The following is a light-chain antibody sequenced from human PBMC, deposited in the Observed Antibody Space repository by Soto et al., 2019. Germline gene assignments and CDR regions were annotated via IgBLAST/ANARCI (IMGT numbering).Light chain of an antibody. Sequence: EIEMTQSPVTLSVSPGERATLSCRASQSVSSNLAWYQQKPGQAPRLLIYGASTRATGIPARFSGSGSGTEFTLTISSLQSEDSAVYYCQQYNDWRTFGQGTKVEIK. V-gene: IGKV3-15*01. CDR1: QSVSSN. CDR2: GAS. J-gene: IGKJ1*01. CDR3: QQYNDWRT.